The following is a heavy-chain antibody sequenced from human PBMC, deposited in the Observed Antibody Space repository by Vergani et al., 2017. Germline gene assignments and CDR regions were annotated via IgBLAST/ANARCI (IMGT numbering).Heavy chain of an antibody. CDR1: GGTFSSYA. CDR2: IIPIFGTA. J-gene: IGHJ6*03. V-gene: IGHV1-69*01. Sequence: QVQLVQSGAEVKKPGSSVKVSCKASGGTFSSYAISWVRQAPGQGLEWMGGIIPIFGTANYAQKFQGRVTITADESTSTAYMELSSLRSEDTAVYYCARDRALDFWSGSHYYYYYMDFWGKGTTVTVSS. CDR3: ARDRALDFWSGSHYYYYYMDF. D-gene: IGHD3-3*01.